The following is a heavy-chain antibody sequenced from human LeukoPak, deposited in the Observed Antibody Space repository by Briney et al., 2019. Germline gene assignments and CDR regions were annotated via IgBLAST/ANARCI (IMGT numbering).Heavy chain of an antibody. CDR2: IIPIFGTA. J-gene: IGHJ4*02. CDR3: ARSPYYDTLPGYTYGGLDN. V-gene: IGHV1-69*13. CDR1: GGTFSSYA. D-gene: IGHD3-9*01. Sequence: SVEVSCRASGGTFSSYAISWVREASAQGLERRGGIIPIFGTANSAQEFQCRVTITADEDTSTTYMELSRLSPEDTAVYYCARSPYYDTLPGYTYGGLDNWGQGTLVTVSS.